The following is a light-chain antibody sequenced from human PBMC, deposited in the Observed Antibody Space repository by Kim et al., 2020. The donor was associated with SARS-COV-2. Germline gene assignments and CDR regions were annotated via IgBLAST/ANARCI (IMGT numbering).Light chain of an antibody. CDR3: CLYPITTWV. Sequence: QSALTQPASVSGSPGQSITISCTGSGSDFAYYNYVSWYQQHPGKAPKLLIFGVNKRPSGVSSRFSGSKSGNTASLTISGLQAEDEDDYYCCLYPITTWVCGGGTKLTVL. J-gene: IGLJ3*02. CDR1: GSDFAYYNY. CDR2: GVN. V-gene: IGLV2-14*03.